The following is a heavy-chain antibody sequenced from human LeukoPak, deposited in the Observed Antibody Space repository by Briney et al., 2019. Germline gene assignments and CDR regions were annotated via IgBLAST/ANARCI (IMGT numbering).Heavy chain of an antibody. CDR1: GFTFSTIG. V-gene: IGHV3-30*18. CDR2: ISYDGSNK. J-gene: IGHJ3*02. CDR3: AKDLGRAFDI. D-gene: IGHD1-26*01. Sequence: GGSLRLSCAASGFTFSTIGMHWVRQPPGKGLEWVTIISYDGSNKHYADSVKGRFTISRDNSKNTLYLQMNGLRAEDTALYFCAKDLGRAFDIWGQGTPVTVSS.